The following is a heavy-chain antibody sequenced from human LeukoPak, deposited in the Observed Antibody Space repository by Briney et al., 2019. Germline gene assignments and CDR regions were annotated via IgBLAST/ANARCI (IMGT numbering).Heavy chain of an antibody. V-gene: IGHV3-74*01. J-gene: IGHJ4*02. Sequence: PGGSLRLSCAASGITFSTHWMHWVRQAPGKGLVWVSRITGDGSSTIYADSVKGRFTISRDNAKNTLYLQMNSLRAEDTAVYYCASGWGSYSLGYWGQGTLVTVSS. D-gene: IGHD3-10*01. CDR1: GITFSTHW. CDR3: ASGWGSYSLGY. CDR2: ITGDGSST.